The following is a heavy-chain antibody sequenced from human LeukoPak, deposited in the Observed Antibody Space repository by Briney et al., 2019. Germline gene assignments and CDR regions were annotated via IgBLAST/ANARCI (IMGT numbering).Heavy chain of an antibody. CDR1: GYTFTSYY. CDR2: INHSGGST. CDR3: ARDERVYSSSWNWSNWFDP. J-gene: IGHJ5*02. D-gene: IGHD6-13*01. V-gene: IGHV1-46*01. Sequence: GASVKVSCKASGYTFTSYYMHWVRQAPGQGLEWMGIINHSGGSTSYAQKFQGRVTMTRDTSTSTVYMELSSLRSEDTAVYYCARDERVYSSSWNWSNWFDPWGEGTLV.